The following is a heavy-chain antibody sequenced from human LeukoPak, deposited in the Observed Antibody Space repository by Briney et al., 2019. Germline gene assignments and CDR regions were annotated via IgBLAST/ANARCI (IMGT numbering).Heavy chain of an antibody. J-gene: IGHJ3*01. Sequence: PSETLSLTCTVSGGSMTSDGNYWSWIRQPVGKGLEWIGYIYHSGNTNYNPSLKSRVTISVDRSKSQFSLKLSSVTAADTAVYFCARYGIMIFGALSDAFDVWGQGTMVAVSS. D-gene: IGHD3/OR15-3a*01. CDR2: IYHSGNT. CDR3: ARYGIMIFGALSDAFDV. CDR1: GGSMTSDGNY. V-gene: IGHV4-30-2*01.